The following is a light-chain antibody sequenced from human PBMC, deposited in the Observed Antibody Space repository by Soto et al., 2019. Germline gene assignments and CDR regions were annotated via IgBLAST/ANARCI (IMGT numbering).Light chain of an antibody. CDR2: EVS. CDR3: ASYGSGATYV. Sequence: QSALTQPASVSGSPGQSITISCTGTSSDVGGYNYVSWYQLHPGKVPKLMIHEVSERPSGVSNRFSGSKSGNTASLTISGLQAEDEADYYCASYGSGATYVFGGGTKLTVL. V-gene: IGLV2-14*01. J-gene: IGLJ1*01. CDR1: SSDVGGYNY.